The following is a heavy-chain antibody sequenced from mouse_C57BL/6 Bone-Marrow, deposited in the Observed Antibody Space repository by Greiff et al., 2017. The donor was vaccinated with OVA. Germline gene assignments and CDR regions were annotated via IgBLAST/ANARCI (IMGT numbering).Heavy chain of an antibody. CDR3: AREGYYGSSTY. J-gene: IGHJ3*01. CDR2: TFYSGIT. D-gene: IGHD1-1*01. V-gene: IGHV3-3*01. Sequence: EVQLQQSGPSLVRPSQTLSLTCTVTGFSINSDCYWIWIRQFPGNKLEYIGYTFYSGITYYNPSLESRTYITRDTSKNQFSLKLSSVTTEDTATYYGAREGYYGSSTYWGQGTLVTVSA. CDR1: GFSINSDCY.